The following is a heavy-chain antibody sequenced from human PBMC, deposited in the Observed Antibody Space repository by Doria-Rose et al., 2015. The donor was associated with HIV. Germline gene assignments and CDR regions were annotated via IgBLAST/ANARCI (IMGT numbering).Heavy chain of an antibody. J-gene: IGHJ4*02. CDR2: ISSDDER. Sequence: ESGPVLVKPTETLTLTCTVSGVSLSSPGMGVSWIRQPPGKALEWPAHISSDDERSYQTSLKSRLTISRGTSKSQVVLTMTDMDPVDTATYYCARIKSSRWYHKYYFDFWGQGTLVIVSA. V-gene: IGHV2-26*01. CDR1: GVSLSSPGMG. CDR3: ARIKSSRWYHKYYFDF. D-gene: IGHD6-13*01.